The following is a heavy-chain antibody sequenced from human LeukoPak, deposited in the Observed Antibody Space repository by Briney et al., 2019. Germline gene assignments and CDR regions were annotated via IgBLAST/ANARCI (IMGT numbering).Heavy chain of an antibody. D-gene: IGHD4-23*01. J-gene: IGHJ4*02. CDR1: GFTFSSYS. V-gene: IGHV3-48*01. CDR2: ISSSSSTI. Sequence: PGGSLRLSCAASGFTFSSYSMNWVRQAPGKGLEWVSYISSSSSTIYYADSVKGRFTISRDNAKNSLYLQMNSLRAEDTAVYYCARESRPSGNPYYFDYWGQGTLVTVSS. CDR3: ARESRPSGNPYYFDY.